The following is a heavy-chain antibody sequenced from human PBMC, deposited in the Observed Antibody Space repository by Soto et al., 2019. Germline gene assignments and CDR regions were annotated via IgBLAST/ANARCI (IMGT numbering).Heavy chain of an antibody. CDR3: ARAHYGPSGYYFDS. V-gene: IGHV4-30-2*01. CDR2: IYHTGST. Sequence: QVQLQESGSGLVKPSQTLSLTCTVSGDSISSGGYSWSWIRQPPQKGLEWIGYIYHTGSTSYSPSLKSRLTISVDKSKHQFSLILNSVTAADTAIYYCARAHYGPSGYYFDSWGQGTLFTVSS. D-gene: IGHD3-22*01. CDR1: GDSISSGGYS. J-gene: IGHJ4*02.